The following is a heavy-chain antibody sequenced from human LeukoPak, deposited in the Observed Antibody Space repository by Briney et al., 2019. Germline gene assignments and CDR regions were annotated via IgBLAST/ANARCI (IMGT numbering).Heavy chain of an antibody. Sequence: HAGGSLRLSCAASGFTFSSYEMNWVRQAPGKGLEWVSYISSSGSTIYYADSVKGRFTISRDNAKNSLYLQMNSLRAEDTAVYYCARDTSGTMIPDYWGQGTLVTVSS. CDR2: ISSSGSTI. D-gene: IGHD3-22*01. V-gene: IGHV3-48*03. CDR3: ARDTSGTMIPDY. J-gene: IGHJ4*02. CDR1: GFTFSSYE.